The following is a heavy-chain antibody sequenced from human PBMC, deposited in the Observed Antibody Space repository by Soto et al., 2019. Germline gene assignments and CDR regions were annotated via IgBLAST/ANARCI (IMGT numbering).Heavy chain of an antibody. Sequence: QVQLVQSGAEVQKPGASVKVSCKTAGYIFNNFGITWVRQAPGLGLEWLGWIYSKTGTINFAQKFQGRVTRTTDTAASTAFMELRSLTFDASDVYFCARDFDFDIDHWGQGTLVTVS. CDR3: ARDFDFDIDH. V-gene: IGHV1-18*01. D-gene: IGHD3-9*01. CDR2: IYSKTGTI. CDR1: GYIFNNFG. J-gene: IGHJ4*02.